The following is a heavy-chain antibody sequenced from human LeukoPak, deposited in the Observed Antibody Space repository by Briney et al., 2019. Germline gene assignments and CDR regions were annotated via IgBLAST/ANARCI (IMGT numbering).Heavy chain of an antibody. Sequence: GGSLRLSCAASGFTFSTYVMNWVRQAPGKGLEWASAISGSGGSTYYADSVKGRFTISRDNSKNTLYLQMNSLRAEDTAVYYRAKVSDYILTLDYWGQGTLVTVSS. CDR2: ISGSGGST. CDR1: GFTFSTYV. J-gene: IGHJ4*02. V-gene: IGHV3-23*01. CDR3: AKVSDYILTLDY. D-gene: IGHD4/OR15-4a*01.